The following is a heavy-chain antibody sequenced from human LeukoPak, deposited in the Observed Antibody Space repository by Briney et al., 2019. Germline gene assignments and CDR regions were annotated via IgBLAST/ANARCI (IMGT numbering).Heavy chain of an antibody. Sequence: RGSLRLSCAASGITFSNAWMSWVRQAPGKGLEWVGRIKSKTDGGTIHYAAAVEGRFTISRDDSKNTLNLQMNSLKTEDTAVYYCRVYYESSVDFDYWGQGTVVTVSS. CDR3: RVYYESSVDFDY. D-gene: IGHD3-22*01. V-gene: IGHV3-15*01. CDR2: IKSKTDGGTI. J-gene: IGHJ4*02. CDR1: GITFSNAW.